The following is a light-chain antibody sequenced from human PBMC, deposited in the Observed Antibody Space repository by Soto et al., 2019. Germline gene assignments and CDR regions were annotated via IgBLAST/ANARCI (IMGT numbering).Light chain of an antibody. CDR3: QQYDSWPLT. CDR1: QSLSSS. V-gene: IGKV3D-15*01. CDR2: GAS. Sequence: EIVMTQSPATLSVSPGERATLYCRASQSLSSSLAWYQQKPGQAPRLLIYGASTRPTGIPDRFSGSGSGTEFTLTISSLQSEDFAVYYCQQYDSWPLTFGGGTKVDIK. J-gene: IGKJ4*01.